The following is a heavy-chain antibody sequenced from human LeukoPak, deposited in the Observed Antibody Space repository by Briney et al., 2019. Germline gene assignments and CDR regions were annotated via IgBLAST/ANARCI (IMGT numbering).Heavy chain of an antibody. D-gene: IGHD2-21*01. CDR3: ARDRSQHSSTDY. CDR1: GFTFRSYA. CDR2: ISWDGTIK. J-gene: IGHJ4*02. Sequence: GGSLRLSCAASGFTFRSYAIHWVRQAPGKGLEWVAFISWDGTIKYYADSVKGRFSISRDNSKNTLSLQMNSLRGEDTAVYYCARDRSQHSSTDYWGQGTLVTVSS. V-gene: IGHV3-30-3*01.